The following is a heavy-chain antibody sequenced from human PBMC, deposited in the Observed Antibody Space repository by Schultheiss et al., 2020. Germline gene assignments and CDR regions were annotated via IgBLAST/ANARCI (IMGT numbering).Heavy chain of an antibody. CDR2: IYYSGST. V-gene: IGHV4-59*08. CDR1: GGSISSYY. D-gene: IGHD2-15*01. J-gene: IGHJ5*02. CDR3: ARHALGYCSGGSCLPWFDP. Sequence: SETLSLTCTVSGGSISSYYWSWIRQPPGKGLEWIGYIYYSGSTYYNPSLKSRVTISVDTSKNQFSLNLSSVTAADTAVYYCARHALGYCSGGSCLPWFDPWGQGTLVNGYS.